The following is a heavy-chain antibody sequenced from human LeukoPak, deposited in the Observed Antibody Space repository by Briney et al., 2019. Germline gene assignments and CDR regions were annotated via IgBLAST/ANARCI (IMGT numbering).Heavy chain of an antibody. Sequence: GGSLRLSCAASGFTFSSYAMSWVRQAPGKGVEWVSAISGSGGSTYYADSVKGRFTISRDNSKNTLHLQMNSLRAEDTAVYYCAKARSKYYYDSSGYYLDYWGQGTLVTVSS. CDR3: AKARSKYYYDSSGYYLDY. CDR1: GFTFSSYA. V-gene: IGHV3-23*01. J-gene: IGHJ4*02. D-gene: IGHD3-22*01. CDR2: ISGSGGST.